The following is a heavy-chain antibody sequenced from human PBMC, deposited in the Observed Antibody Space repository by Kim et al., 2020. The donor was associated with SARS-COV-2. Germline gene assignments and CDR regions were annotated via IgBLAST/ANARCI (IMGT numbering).Heavy chain of an antibody. Sequence: ITKYSQKFQGRVTITRDTSASTAYMELSSLTSEDTAVYYCARGGWYLLDYWGQGTLVTVSS. CDR2: IT. J-gene: IGHJ4*02. CDR3: ARGGWYLLDY. D-gene: IGHD6-19*01. V-gene: IGHV1-3*01.